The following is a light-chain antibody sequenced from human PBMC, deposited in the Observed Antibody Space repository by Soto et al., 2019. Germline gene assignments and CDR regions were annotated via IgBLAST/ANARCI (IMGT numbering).Light chain of an antibody. J-gene: IGKJ5*01. CDR2: DAS. CDR3: QQYENLPT. CDR1: QDISNY. Sequence: PSSLSASVGDRVTIPCQASQDISNYLNWYQQKPGKAPKLLIYDASNLETGVPSRFSGSGSGTDFTFTISRLQPEDIATYYCQQYENLPTFGQGTRLEI. V-gene: IGKV1-33*01.